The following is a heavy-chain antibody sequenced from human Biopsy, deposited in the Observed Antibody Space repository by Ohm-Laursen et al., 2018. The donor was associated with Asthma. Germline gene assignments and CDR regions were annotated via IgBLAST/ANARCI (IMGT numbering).Heavy chain of an antibody. CDR3: AREGVAGTHIED. D-gene: IGHD6-19*01. CDR2: ISYDGSSI. CDR1: RFTYE. J-gene: IGHJ4*02. V-gene: IGHV3-30-3*01. Sequence: SLRLSCSASRFTYEMHWVRQARGKGLEWVAVISYDGSSIYYADSVKGRFTISRDNSKNTLSLQMNSLTAEDTAVYYCAREGVAGTHIEDWGQGTLVTVSS.